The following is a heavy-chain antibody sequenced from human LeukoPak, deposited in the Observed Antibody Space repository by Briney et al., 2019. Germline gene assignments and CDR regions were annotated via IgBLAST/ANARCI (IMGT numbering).Heavy chain of an antibody. V-gene: IGHV3-66*01. Sequence: GASLRLSCAASGFTVSSNYMSWARQAPGKGLEGVSVIYSGGSTYYADSVKGRFTISRDNSKNTLYLQMNSLRAEDTAVYYCARVVVTKTTRWFDPWGQGTLVTVSS. CDR3: ARVVVTKTTRWFDP. CDR1: GFTVSSNY. J-gene: IGHJ5*02. D-gene: IGHD2-15*01. CDR2: IYSGGST.